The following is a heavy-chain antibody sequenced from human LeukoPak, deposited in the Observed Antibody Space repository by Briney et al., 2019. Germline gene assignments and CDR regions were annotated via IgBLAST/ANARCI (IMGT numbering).Heavy chain of an antibody. J-gene: IGHJ4*02. Sequence: GESLKISCKVSGYNFNNYWIAWVRQMPGKGLEWMGIIYPGDSDTRYSPSFQGQVTISADKSITTAYLQWSSLKASDTAVYYCARYLHYATFFDYWGQGTLVTVSS. V-gene: IGHV5-51*01. CDR1: GYNFNNYW. CDR2: IYPGDSDT. CDR3: ARYLHYATFFDY. D-gene: IGHD3-16*01.